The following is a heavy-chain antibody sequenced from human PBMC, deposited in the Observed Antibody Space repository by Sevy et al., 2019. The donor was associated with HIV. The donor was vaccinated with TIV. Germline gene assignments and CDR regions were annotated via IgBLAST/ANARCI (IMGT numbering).Heavy chain of an antibody. CDR2: IWYDGSKK. CDR1: GFSFSTYG. D-gene: IGHD6-19*01. CDR3: ARERDENSSGWSVPFDN. J-gene: IGHJ4*02. V-gene: IGHV3-33*01. Sequence: GGSLRLSCATSGFSFSTYGMHWVRQAPGKGLEWVAGIWYDGSKKQYADSVKGRFTISRDNSKNTMYLQMNTPRVEDTALFYCARERDENSSGWSVPFDNWGQGTLATVSS.